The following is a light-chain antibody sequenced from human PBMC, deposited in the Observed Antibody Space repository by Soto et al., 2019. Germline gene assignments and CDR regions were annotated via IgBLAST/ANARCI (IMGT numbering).Light chain of an antibody. J-gene: IGKJ1*01. CDR3: MQRLQTPWT. CDR2: LGS. Sequence: IVMTQSPLSLPVTPGEPASISCRSSQGLLHSNGYNYLDWYMQKPGQSPQLMIYLGSTRASGAPARFSGSGSGTDFTLKISRVEAEDAGVYYCMQRLQTPWTFGQGTKWIS. CDR1: QGLLHSNGYNY. V-gene: IGKV2-28*01.